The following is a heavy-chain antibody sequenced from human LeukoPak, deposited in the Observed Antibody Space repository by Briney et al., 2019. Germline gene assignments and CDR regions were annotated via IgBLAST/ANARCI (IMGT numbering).Heavy chain of an antibody. CDR1: GGTYSHSV. CDR2: RLSFFTTA. D-gene: IGHD5-24*01. V-gene: IGHV1-69*13. Sequence: SVRVSCKPSGGTYSHSVINGVRQAAGQELEWMGGRLSFFTTANYEKKFQGRVTITADESTSTAYMELSSLRSDDTAEYYCARVRIRDGYNLFVGAFDIWGQGTMVTVSS. J-gene: IGHJ3*02. CDR3: ARVRIRDGYNLFVGAFDI.